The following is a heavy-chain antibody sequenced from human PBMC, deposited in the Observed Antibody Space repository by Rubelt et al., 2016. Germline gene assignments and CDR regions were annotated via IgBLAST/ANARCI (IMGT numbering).Heavy chain of an antibody. CDR3: ARGHPSRRHMDV. Sequence: QVQLQESGPGLVKPSQTLSLTCTVSRGSIGSGNHHWSWLRQHPGKGLEWIGYISYRGKTSYSPSLKSRIGISVDTSENQFALKVSSVTAADTAVYYCARGHPSRRHMDVWGKGTTVTVSS. CDR2: ISYRGKT. CDR1: RGSIGSGNHH. V-gene: IGHV4-31*03. J-gene: IGHJ6*03.